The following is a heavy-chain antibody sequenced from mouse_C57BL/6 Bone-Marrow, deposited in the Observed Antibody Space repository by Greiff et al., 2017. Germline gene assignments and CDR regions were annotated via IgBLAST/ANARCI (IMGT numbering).Heavy chain of an antibody. D-gene: IGHD3-2*02. CDR2: IDPSDSYT. CDR3: ARSGFHRDFFDY. J-gene: IGHJ2*01. V-gene: IGHV1-69*01. CDR1: GYTFTSYW. Sequence: VQLQQPGAELVMPGASVKLSCKASGYTFTSYWMHWVKQRPGQGLEWIGEIDPSDSYTNYNQKFKGKSTLTVDKSSSTAYMQLSSLTSEDSAVYYCARSGFHRDFFDYWGQGTTLTVSS.